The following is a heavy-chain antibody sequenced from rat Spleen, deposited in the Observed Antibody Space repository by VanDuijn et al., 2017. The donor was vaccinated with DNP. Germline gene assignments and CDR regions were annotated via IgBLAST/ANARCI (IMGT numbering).Heavy chain of an antibody. J-gene: IGHJ2*01. CDR2: INKDSSTK. Sequence: EVKLVESGGGLVQPGRSLKLSCAASGFNFNDYWMGWVRQAPGKGLEWIGEINKDSSTKNYIPSLKDKITISRDNAQNTLYLQMSKLGSEDTAIYYCAKGPNYGGWSDYFDYWGQGVMVTVSS. D-gene: IGHD1-11*01. V-gene: IGHV4-2*01. CDR1: GFNFNDYW. CDR3: AKGPNYGGWSDYFDY.